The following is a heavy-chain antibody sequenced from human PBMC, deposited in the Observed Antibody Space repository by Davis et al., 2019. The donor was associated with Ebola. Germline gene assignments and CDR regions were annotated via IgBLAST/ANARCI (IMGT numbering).Heavy chain of an antibody. J-gene: IGHJ6*02. CDR3: ARGPGEDFWSGYYIDAPYYYYGMDV. Sequence: GESLKISCAASGFTVSSNYMSWVRQAPGKGLEWVSVIYSGGSTYYADSVKGRFTISRDNSKNTLYLQMNSLRAEDTAVYYCARGPGEDFWSGYYIDAPYYYYGMDVWGQGTTVTVSS. D-gene: IGHD3-3*01. CDR2: IYSGGST. CDR1: GFTVSSNY. V-gene: IGHV3-53*01.